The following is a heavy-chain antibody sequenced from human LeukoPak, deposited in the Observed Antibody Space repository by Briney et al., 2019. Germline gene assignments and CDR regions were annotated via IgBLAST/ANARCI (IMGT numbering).Heavy chain of an antibody. Sequence: PSETLSPACYVKGGSFSGYFCSWVRETPGKRLERVGEINHRGGTNDHDNLSLKRRVTLSVDPSRNQSSLKLKSVTAADTAVYLCARCLPAYCYSSRCYGECDYWGQGVLVTVSS. D-gene: IGHD2-2*01. J-gene: IGHJ4*02. CDR3: ARCLPAYCYSSRCYGECDY. V-gene: IGHV4-34*01. CDR2: INHRGGTND. CDR1: GGSFSGYF.